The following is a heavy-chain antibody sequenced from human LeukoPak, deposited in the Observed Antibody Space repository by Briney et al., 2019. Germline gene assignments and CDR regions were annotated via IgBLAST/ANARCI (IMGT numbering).Heavy chain of an antibody. D-gene: IGHD5-24*01. V-gene: IGHV3-11*01. Sequence: GGSLRLSCAASGFTFSDYYMSWIRQAPGKGLEWVSYISSSGSTIYYADSVKGRFTISRDNAKNSLYLQMNSLRAEDTAVYYCARVGRWPQSRRSETHAFDIWGQGTMVTVSS. CDR2: ISSSGSTI. J-gene: IGHJ3*02. CDR1: GFTFSDYY. CDR3: ARVGRWPQSRRSETHAFDI.